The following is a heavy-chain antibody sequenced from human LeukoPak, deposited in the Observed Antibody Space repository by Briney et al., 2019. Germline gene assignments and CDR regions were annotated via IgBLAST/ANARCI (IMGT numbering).Heavy chain of an antibody. CDR1: GAFISSSSYY. D-gene: IGHD6-19*01. CDR3: ARHNAVAATGDY. V-gene: IGHV4-39*01. J-gene: IGHJ4*02. CDR2: IYYSGST. Sequence: SETLSLTCTVSGAFISSSSYYWGWIRQPPGKGLEWIGSIYYSGSTYYNPCLKSQVPISVDKSKNQFSLKLSSVTAADTAVYYCARHNAVAATGDYWGQGTLVTVSS.